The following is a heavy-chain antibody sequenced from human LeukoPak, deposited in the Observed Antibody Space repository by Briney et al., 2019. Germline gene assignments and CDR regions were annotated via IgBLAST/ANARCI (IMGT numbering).Heavy chain of an antibody. CDR3: AKDYRAHPLRPNWLDP. Sequence: GGSLRLSCAASGFTVHSNYTSWVRQAPGKGLEWVSVIDRSGVTHYADSVKGRFTISRDNSKNTLYLQMNSLRAEDTGVYYCAKDYRAHPLRPNWLDPWGQGTLVTVSS. V-gene: IGHV3-53*01. CDR2: IDRSGVT. D-gene: IGHD1-26*01. CDR1: GFTVHSNY. J-gene: IGHJ5*02.